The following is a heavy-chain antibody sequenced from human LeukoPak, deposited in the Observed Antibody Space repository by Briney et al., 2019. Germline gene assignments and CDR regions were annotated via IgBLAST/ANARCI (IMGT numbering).Heavy chain of an antibody. CDR2: LYTSGGT. Sequence: SETLSLTCTVSGGTISSYHWSWIRQPAGKELEWIGSLYTSGGTNYNPSLKSRVSMSVDTSKSQFSLELNSVTAADAAVCYCARSGSYANDAFHIWGQGTMVTVSS. J-gene: IGHJ3*02. D-gene: IGHD1-26*01. CDR3: ARSGSYANDAFHI. CDR1: GGTISSYH. V-gene: IGHV4-4*07.